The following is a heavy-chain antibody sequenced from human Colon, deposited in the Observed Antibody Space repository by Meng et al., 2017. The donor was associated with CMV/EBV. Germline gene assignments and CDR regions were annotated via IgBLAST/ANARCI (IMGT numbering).Heavy chain of an antibody. CDR1: GDSINSGSYY. Sequence: SETLSLTCTVSGDSINSGSYYWTWIRQPPGKGLEWIGYIYYSGRPYYDPSLRSRLLISLASSKDQFSLKLTSVTAADTAVYYCARGGDSRGGAWFDPWGQGTLVTVSS. CDR2: IYYSGRP. D-gene: IGHD3-22*01. V-gene: IGHV4-30-4*08. J-gene: IGHJ5*02. CDR3: ARGGDSRGGAWFDP.